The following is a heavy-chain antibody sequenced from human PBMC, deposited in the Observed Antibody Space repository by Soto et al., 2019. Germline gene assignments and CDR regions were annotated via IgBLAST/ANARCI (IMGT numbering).Heavy chain of an antibody. V-gene: IGHV3-74*01. CDR3: ARSLRYFGLRVYNAFDI. D-gene: IGHD3-9*01. CDR2: LNGDGSST. J-gene: IGHJ3*02. Sequence: GGSLRLSCVASGFTFSDYYMHWIRQAPGKGPVWVSRLNGDGSSTNYADSVKGRFTISRDNAKNTLYLQMNSLRAEDTDVYYCARSLRYFGLRVYNAFDIWGQGTMVTVSS. CDR1: GFTFSDYY.